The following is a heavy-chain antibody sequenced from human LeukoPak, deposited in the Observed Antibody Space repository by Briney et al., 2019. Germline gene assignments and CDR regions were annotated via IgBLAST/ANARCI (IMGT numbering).Heavy chain of an antibody. CDR3: ARKYGDYVGAFDI. Sequence: GGSLRLSCTASGFRFSGFAMNWVRQAPGKGLEWVSVIYSGGSTYYADSVKGRFTISRDNSKNTLYLQMNSLRAEDTAVYYCARKYGDYVGAFDIWGQGTMVTVSS. V-gene: IGHV3-53*01. CDR1: GFRFSGFA. D-gene: IGHD4-17*01. J-gene: IGHJ3*02. CDR2: IYSGGST.